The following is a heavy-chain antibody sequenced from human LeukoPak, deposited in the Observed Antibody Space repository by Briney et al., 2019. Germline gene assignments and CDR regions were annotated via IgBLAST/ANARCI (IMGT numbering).Heavy chain of an antibody. J-gene: IGHJ4*02. D-gene: IGHD4-17*01. CDR1: GGSISSSNW. Sequence: SGTLSLTCAVSGGSISSSNWWSWVRQPPGKGLEWIGEIYHSGSTNYNPSLRSRVTISVDKSENQFSLKLSSETAADTAVYYCARNGDLCLEYWGQGALVTVSS. CDR3: ARNGDLCLEY. CDR2: IYHSGST. V-gene: IGHV4-4*02.